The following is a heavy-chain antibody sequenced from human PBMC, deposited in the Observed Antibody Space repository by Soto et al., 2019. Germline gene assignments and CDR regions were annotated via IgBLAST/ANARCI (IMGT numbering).Heavy chain of an antibody. J-gene: IGHJ4*02. V-gene: IGHV3-33*01. D-gene: IGHD4-17*01. Sequence: VAVIWYDGSNKNYADSVKGRFTISRDNSKNTLYLQMNSLRAEDTAVYYCARDRGDYGDYVVGYWGQGTLVTVSS. CDR3: ARDRGDYGDYVVGY. CDR2: IWYDGSNK.